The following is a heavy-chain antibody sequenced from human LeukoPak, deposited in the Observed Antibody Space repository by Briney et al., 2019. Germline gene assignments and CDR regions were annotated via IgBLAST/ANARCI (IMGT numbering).Heavy chain of an antibody. CDR2: INHSEST. CDR1: GGSFSGCY. Sequence: SETLSLTCAVYGGSFSGCYWSWIRQPPGKGLEWIGEINHSESTNYNPSLKSRVTISVDTSKNQFSLKLSSVTAADTAVYYCARGDYDFWSASMDYWGQGTLVTVSS. CDR3: ARGDYDFWSASMDY. V-gene: IGHV4-34*01. J-gene: IGHJ4*02. D-gene: IGHD3-3*01.